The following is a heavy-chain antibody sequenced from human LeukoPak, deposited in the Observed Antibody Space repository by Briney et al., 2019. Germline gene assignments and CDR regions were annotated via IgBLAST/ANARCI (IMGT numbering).Heavy chain of an antibody. Sequence: SGKVSCKASVGTLSRDAISWVRQAPGHGLGWRGGIVPIFGRTDYAQKFQGRLTITGDESTSTVYMELRSLTSGDTAVYYCARDGYVSYDAFNIWGQGTRVTVTS. J-gene: IGHJ3*02. CDR2: IVPIFGRT. V-gene: IGHV1-69*01. CDR3: ARDGYVSYDAFNI. D-gene: IGHD3-22*01. CDR1: VGTLSRDA.